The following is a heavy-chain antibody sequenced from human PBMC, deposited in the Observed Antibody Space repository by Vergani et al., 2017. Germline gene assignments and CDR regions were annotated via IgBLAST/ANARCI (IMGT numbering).Heavy chain of an antibody. Sequence: QVQLQQWGAGLLKPSETLSLTCAVYGGSFSGYYWSWIRQPPGKGLEWIGEINHSGSTNYNPSLESRVTISVDTSKNQFSLKLSSVTDADTAVYYCARVMTYYYDSSGYYFDYWGQGTLVTVSS. J-gene: IGHJ4*02. CDR3: ARVMTYYYDSSGYYFDY. V-gene: IGHV4-34*01. CDR2: INHSGST. CDR1: GGSFSGYY. D-gene: IGHD3-22*01.